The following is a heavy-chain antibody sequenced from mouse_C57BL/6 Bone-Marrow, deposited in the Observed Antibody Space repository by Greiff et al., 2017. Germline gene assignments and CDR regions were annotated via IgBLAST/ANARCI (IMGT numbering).Heavy chain of an antibody. CDR1: GYSFTGYY. J-gene: IGHJ2*01. CDR3: ARRGLYSNYVYYFDY. Sequence: EVQLQQSGPELVKPGASVKISCKASGYSFTGYYMNWVKQSPEKSLEWIGEINPSTGGTTYNQKFKAKATLTVDKSSSTAYMQLKSLTSEDSAVYYCARRGLYSNYVYYFDYWCQGTTLTFSS. CDR2: INPSTGGT. D-gene: IGHD2-5*01. V-gene: IGHV1-42*01.